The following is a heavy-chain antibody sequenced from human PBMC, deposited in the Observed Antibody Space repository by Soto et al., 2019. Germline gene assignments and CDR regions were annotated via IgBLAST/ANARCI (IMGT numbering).Heavy chain of an antibody. CDR1: GGTFSSYA. J-gene: IGHJ3*02. CDR2: IIPIFGTA. D-gene: IGHD3-22*01. Sequence: GASVKVSCKASGGTFSSYAISWVRQAPGQGLEWMGGIIPIFGTANYAQKFQGRVTITADESTSTAYTELSSLRSEDTAVYYCAYNYYDSSGYQRDAFDIWGQGTMVTVS. V-gene: IGHV1-69*13. CDR3: AYNYYDSSGYQRDAFDI.